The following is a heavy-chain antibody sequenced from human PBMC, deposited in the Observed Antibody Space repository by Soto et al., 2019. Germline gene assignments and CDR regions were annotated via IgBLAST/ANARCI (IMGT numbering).Heavy chain of an antibody. CDR3: AKEVVAATPQFIDY. J-gene: IGHJ4*02. CDR2: ISGSGGST. CDR1: GFTFSSYA. D-gene: IGHD2-15*01. V-gene: IGHV3-23*01. Sequence: LSLTCAASGFTFSSYAMSWVRQAPGKGLEWVSAISGSGGSTYYADSVKGRFTISRDNSKNTLYLQMNSLRAEDTAVYYCAKEVVAATPQFIDYWGQGTLVTVSS.